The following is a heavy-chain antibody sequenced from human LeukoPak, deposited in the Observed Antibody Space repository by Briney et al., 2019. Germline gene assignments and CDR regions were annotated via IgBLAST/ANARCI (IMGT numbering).Heavy chain of an antibody. J-gene: IGHJ4*02. V-gene: IGHV3-21*01. CDR2: ISSSSSYI. CDR1: GFIFSSYA. Sequence: PGGSLRLSCAASGFIFSSYAMHWVRQAPGKGLEWVSSISSSSSYIYYADSVKGRFTISRDNAKNSLYLQMNSLRAEDTAVYYCARDTAMAALDYWGQGTLVTVSS. D-gene: IGHD5-18*01. CDR3: ARDTAMAALDY.